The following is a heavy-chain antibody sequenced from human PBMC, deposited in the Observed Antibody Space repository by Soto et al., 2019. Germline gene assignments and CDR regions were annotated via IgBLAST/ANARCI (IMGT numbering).Heavy chain of an antibody. J-gene: IGHJ6*02. CDR1: GYTFTGYY. Sequence: GASVKVSCKASGYTFTGYYMHWVRQAPGQGLEWMGWINPNSGGTNYAQKFQGRVTMTRDTSISTAYMELSRLRSDDTAVYYWARESVEHITIFGVVYYYYGMDVWGQGTTVTVSS. CDR2: INPNSGGT. CDR3: ARESVEHITIFGVVYYYYGMDV. D-gene: IGHD3-3*01. V-gene: IGHV1-2*02.